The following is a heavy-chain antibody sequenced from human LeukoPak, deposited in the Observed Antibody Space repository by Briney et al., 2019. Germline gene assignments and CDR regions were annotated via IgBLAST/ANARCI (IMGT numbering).Heavy chain of an antibody. CDR1: GFTFTSSA. Sequence: SVKVSCKASGFTFTSSAMQWVRQARGQRLEWIGWVVVGSGNTNYAQKFQERVTITRDMSTSTAYMELSSLRSEDTAVYYCAADYGGNSGYYGMDVWGQGTTVTVSS. J-gene: IGHJ6*02. CDR2: VVVGSGNT. V-gene: IGHV1-58*02. CDR3: AADYGGNSGYYGMDV. D-gene: IGHD4-23*01.